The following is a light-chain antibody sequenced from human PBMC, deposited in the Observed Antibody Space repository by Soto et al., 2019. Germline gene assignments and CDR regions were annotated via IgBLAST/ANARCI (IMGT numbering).Light chain of an antibody. CDR2: DAS. CDR1: QNVYNN. J-gene: IGKJ4*01. V-gene: IGKV3-15*01. Sequence: EIVMTQSPATLSVSPGEGATLSCKASQNVYNNLAWYQQRPGQPPRLLIYDASTMATGISARFSGSGYGTEFTLTISSLQSEDFAVYFCQQCRNWPLTFGGGTQVEIK. CDR3: QQCRNWPLT.